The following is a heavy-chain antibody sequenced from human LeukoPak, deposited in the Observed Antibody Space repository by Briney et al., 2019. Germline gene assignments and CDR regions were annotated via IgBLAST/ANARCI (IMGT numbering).Heavy chain of an antibody. V-gene: IGHV1-8*01. CDR3: ARGRGYSSGWYGDWFDP. CDR1: GYTLTSYD. CDR2: MNPNSGNT. J-gene: IGHJ5*02. Sequence: ASVKVSCKASGYTLTSYDINWVRQATGQGLEWMGWMNPNSGNTGYAQKFQGRVTMTRNTSISTAYMELSSLRSEDTAVCYCARGRGYSSGWYGDWFDPWGQGTLVTVSS. D-gene: IGHD6-19*01.